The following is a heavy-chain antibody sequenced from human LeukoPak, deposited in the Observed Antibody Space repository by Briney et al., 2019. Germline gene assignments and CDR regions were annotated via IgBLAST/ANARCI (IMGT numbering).Heavy chain of an antibody. CDR1: GFTFSSYG. V-gene: IGHV3-30*18. Sequence: GRSLRLSCAASGFTFSSYGMHWVRQAPGKGLEWVAVISYDGSNKYYADSVKGRFTISRDNSKNTLYLQMNSLRAEDTAVYYCAKAAYYDSTPVDYWGQGTLVTVS. D-gene: IGHD3-22*01. CDR3: AKAAYYDSTPVDY. CDR2: ISYDGSNK. J-gene: IGHJ4*02.